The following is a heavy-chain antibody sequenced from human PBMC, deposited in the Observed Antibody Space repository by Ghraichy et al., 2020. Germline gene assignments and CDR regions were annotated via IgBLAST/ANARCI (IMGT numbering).Heavy chain of an antibody. CDR2: IIPILGIA. J-gene: IGHJ6*02. CDR1: GGTFSSYT. Sequence: SVKVSCKASGGTFSSYTISWVRQAPGQGLEWMGRIIPILGIANYAQKFQGRVTITADKSTSTAYMELSSLRSEDTAVYYCARDFHCSGGSCYPPYGMDVWGQGTTVTVSS. V-gene: IGHV1-69*04. D-gene: IGHD2-15*01. CDR3: ARDFHCSGGSCYPPYGMDV.